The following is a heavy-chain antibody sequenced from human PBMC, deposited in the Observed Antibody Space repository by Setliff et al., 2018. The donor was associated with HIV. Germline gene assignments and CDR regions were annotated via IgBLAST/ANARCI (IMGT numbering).Heavy chain of an antibody. Sequence: TSETLSLTCSVSGASIRGHYWSWIRQSPGKGLEWIGNIYYSGNTNYNPSFKSRVTISVDTSKNQFSLNLSSVTAADTAVYYCATIRLTMVRGIPNWFDPWGQGTLVTVSS. CDR2: IYYSGNT. D-gene: IGHD3-10*01. J-gene: IGHJ5*02. CDR3: ATIRLTMVRGIPNWFDP. CDR1: GASIRGHY. V-gene: IGHV4-59*08.